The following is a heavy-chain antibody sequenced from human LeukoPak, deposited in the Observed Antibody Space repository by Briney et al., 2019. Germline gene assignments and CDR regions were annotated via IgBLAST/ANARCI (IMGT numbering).Heavy chain of an antibody. CDR3: ARGYCSSTSCYAIDY. Sequence: GGSLRLSCAASGFTFSSYGMHWVRQAPGKGLEWVAVIWYDGSNKYYADSVKGRFTISRDNSKNTLCLQMNSLRAEDTAVYYCARGYCSSTSCYAIDYWGQGTLVTVSS. J-gene: IGHJ4*02. CDR1: GFTFSSYG. CDR2: IWYDGSNK. V-gene: IGHV3-33*01. D-gene: IGHD2-2*01.